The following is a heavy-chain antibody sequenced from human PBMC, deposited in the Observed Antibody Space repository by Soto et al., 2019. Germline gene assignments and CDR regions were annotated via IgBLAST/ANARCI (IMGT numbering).Heavy chain of an antibody. CDR2: ISGSGGST. D-gene: IGHD6-6*01. V-gene: IGHV3-23*01. J-gene: IGHJ4*02. Sequence: EVQLLESGGGLVQPGGSLRLSCAASGFTFSSYAMSWVRQAPGKGLEWDSAISGSGGSTYYADSVKGRFTISRDNSKNTLYLQMNSLRAEDTAVYYCAKLMSYSSSSRIDYWGQGALVTVSS. CDR3: AKLMSYSSSSRIDY. CDR1: GFTFSSYA.